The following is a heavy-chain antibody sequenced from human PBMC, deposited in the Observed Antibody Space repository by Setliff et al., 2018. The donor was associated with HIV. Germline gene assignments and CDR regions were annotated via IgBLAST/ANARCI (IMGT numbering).Heavy chain of an antibody. CDR2: INHSGST. CDR3: ARAFLAYRAVDF. D-gene: IGHD4-4*01. V-gene: IGHV4-34*01. CDR1: GESFSAYS. Sequence: PSETLSLTCAVYGESFSAYSWTWIRQPPGKGLEWIGEINHSGSTTYNPSLRGRVTVSVDTSKNQFSLKLKSVTAADTAFYYCARAFLAYRAVDFWGQGTLVTVSS. J-gene: IGHJ4*02.